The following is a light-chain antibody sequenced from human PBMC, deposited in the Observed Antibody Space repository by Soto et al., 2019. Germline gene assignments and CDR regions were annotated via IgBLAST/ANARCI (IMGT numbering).Light chain of an antibody. CDR2: AAS. CDR1: QAIRND. Sequence: AIQMTQSPSSLSASVGDRVTITCRASQAIRNDLDWYQQKPVKAPQLLISAASSLQAGVPSRFSGSGSGTDFTLTISSLQPEDFATYYCLQAYDYPYTFGQGTKLEIK. J-gene: IGKJ2*01. V-gene: IGKV1-6*01. CDR3: LQAYDYPYT.